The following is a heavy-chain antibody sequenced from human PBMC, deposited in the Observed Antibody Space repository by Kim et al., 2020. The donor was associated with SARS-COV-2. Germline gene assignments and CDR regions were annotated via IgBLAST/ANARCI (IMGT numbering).Heavy chain of an antibody. J-gene: IGHJ4*02. Sequence: SHKFQGRVTITRDTSASTAYMELRSLRSEDTAIYYCSRDGAVAGAINFDYWGQGTLVTVSS. CDR3: SRDGAVAGAINFDY. D-gene: IGHD6-19*01. V-gene: IGHV1-3*01.